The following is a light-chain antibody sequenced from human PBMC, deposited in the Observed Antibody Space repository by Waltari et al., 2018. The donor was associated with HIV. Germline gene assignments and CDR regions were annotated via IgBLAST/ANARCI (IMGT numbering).Light chain of an antibody. CDR1: NIAATKS. CDR3: QTWGTGIVV. CDR2: DDR. J-gene: IGLJ2*01. V-gene: IGLV3-21*02. Sequence: SYVLTQPPSVSVAPGQTARITCGGNNIAATKSVHWYRLNPGQAPVVVIYDDRDRPSGIPDRFSGSSSGDTATLTISRAEAGDEADYYCQTWGTGIVVFGGGTKLTVL.